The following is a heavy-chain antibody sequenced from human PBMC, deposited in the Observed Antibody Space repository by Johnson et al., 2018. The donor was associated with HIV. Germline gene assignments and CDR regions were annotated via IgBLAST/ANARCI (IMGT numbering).Heavy chain of an antibody. CDR3: AKDWGDAVGTTHDAFDI. V-gene: IGHV3-72*01. D-gene: IGHD1-26*01. CDR2: TRNKAHSYTT. Sequence: VQLVESGGGLVKPGGSLRLSCAASGFTFTDHYMDWVRQAPGKGLEWVGRTRNKAHSYTTEYAASVKGRFTISRDNSKNTLYLQMHSLRAEDTAASYCAKDWGDAVGTTHDAFDIWGQGTTVTVSS. J-gene: IGHJ3*02. CDR1: GFTFTDHY.